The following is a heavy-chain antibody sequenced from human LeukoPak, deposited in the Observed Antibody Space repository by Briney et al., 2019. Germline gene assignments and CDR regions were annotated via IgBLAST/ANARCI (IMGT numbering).Heavy chain of an antibody. D-gene: IGHD4-17*01. CDR1: GYTFTIYY. J-gene: IGHJ5*02. CDR2: INPSGGST. CDR3: AIGFYGDYDPVGVAWFDP. Sequence: GASVTVSCKASGYTFTIYYMHWVGQAPGQGLEGMGIINPSGGSTSYAQKFQGRVTITRDTSTSTVYMELSSLRSEDTAVYYCAIGFYGDYDPVGVAWFDPWGQGTLVTVSS. V-gene: IGHV1-46*01.